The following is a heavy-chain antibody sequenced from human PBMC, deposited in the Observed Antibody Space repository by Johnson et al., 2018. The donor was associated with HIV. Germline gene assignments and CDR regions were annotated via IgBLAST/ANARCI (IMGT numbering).Heavy chain of an antibody. Sequence: VQLVESGGGLVQPGGSLRLSCAASGFTFNSYWMNWVRQAPGKGLEWVANIKQDDSEKYYVDSVKDRFTISRDNAKNSLYLQMNSRRAEDTAVYYCARGSEWELLPNDAFDIWGQGTMVTFSS. CDR3: ARGSEWELLPNDAFDI. J-gene: IGHJ3*02. V-gene: IGHV3-7*01. CDR1: GFTFNSYW. D-gene: IGHD1-26*01. CDR2: IKQDDSEK.